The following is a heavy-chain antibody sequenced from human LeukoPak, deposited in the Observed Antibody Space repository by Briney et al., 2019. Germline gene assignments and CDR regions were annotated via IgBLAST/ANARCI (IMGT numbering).Heavy chain of an antibody. Sequence: RPGRSLRLSCATSGFTFSSSGMHSVRQAPSKGLEWVAFIRFDGSNKYYVDSVKGRFTISRDNSKTTLYLQMNSLRAEDAAVYYCAKEPPGSGSYNLDYWGQGTLVTVSS. CDR2: IRFDGSNK. CDR1: GFTFSSSG. V-gene: IGHV3-30*02. J-gene: IGHJ4*02. CDR3: AKEPPGSGSYNLDY. D-gene: IGHD3-10*01.